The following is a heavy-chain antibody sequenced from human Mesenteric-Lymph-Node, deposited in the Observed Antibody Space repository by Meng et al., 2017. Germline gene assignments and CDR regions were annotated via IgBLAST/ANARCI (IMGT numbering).Heavy chain of an antibody. CDR2: INHGGST. CDR1: GYSISSGYY. V-gene: IGHV4-38-2*01. J-gene: IGHJ6*02. D-gene: IGHD5-24*01. Sequence: SETLSLTCAVSGYSISSGYYWGWIRQPPGKGLEWIGEINHGGSTNYNPSLKSRVTISVDTSKRQFSLELSSLTAADTAVYYCARGRVEMATFRTYYYGLDVWGQGTTVTVSS. CDR3: ARGRVEMATFRTYYYGLDV.